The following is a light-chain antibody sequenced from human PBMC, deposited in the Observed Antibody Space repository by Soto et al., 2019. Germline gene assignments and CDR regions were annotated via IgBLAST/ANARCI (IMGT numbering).Light chain of an antibody. CDR3: QQRTNWLT. V-gene: IGKV3-11*01. CDR2: DAS. CDR1: QNVSTY. Sequence: EIVLTQSPATLSLSPGERATLSCRASQNVSTYLAWYQRKPGQAPRLLIYDASNMATGIPARFSCSGSGTDFTLTISSLEPEDFAVYYCQQRTNWLTFGPGTKVDIK. J-gene: IGKJ3*01.